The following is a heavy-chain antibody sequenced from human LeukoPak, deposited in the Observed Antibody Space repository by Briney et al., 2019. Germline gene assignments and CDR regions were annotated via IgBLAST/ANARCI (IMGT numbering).Heavy chain of an antibody. CDR3: AREAVDTAMGIDY. Sequence: ASVKVSCKASGYTYTDFGISWVRQAPGQGLEGMGWISAHNGHTIYAQMFQGRVTMTRDTSTSTVYMELSSLRSEDTAVYYCAREAVDTAMGIDYWGQGTLVTVSS. V-gene: IGHV1-18*01. CDR1: GYTYTDFG. CDR2: ISAHNGHT. D-gene: IGHD5-18*01. J-gene: IGHJ4*02.